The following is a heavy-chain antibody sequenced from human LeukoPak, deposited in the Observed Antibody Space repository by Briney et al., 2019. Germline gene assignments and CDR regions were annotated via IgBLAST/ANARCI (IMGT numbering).Heavy chain of an antibody. CDR1: GGSIRSYY. V-gene: IGHV4-59*12. CDR3: ARARQNPYFEERRRGNWFDP. J-gene: IGHJ5*02. CDR2: IYYSGST. Sequence: SESLSLTCTVSGGSIRSYYWSWIRQPPGKGLEWIGYIYYSGSTYYNPSLKSRVTISVDTSKNQFSLKLSSVTAADTAVYYCARARQNPYFEERRRGNWFDPWGQGTLVTLSS. D-gene: IGHD3-9*01.